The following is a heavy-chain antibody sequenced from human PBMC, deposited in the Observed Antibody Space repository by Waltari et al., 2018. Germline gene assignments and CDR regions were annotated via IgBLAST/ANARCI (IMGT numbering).Heavy chain of an antibody. CDR2: IIPIFGTA. CDR1: GGTFSSSA. D-gene: IGHD5-18*01. Sequence: QVQLVQSGAEVKKPGSSVKLSCKASGGTFSSSAISWVRQATGQALEWMGGIIPIFGTANYAQKFQGRVTITADESTSTAYMELSSLRSEDTAVYYCAILGYSYGLPSWFDPWGQGTLVTVSS. J-gene: IGHJ5*02. V-gene: IGHV1-69*12. CDR3: AILGYSYGLPSWFDP.